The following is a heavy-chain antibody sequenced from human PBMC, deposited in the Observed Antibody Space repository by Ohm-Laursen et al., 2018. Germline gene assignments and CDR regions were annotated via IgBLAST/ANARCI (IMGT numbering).Heavy chain of an antibody. D-gene: IGHD3-16*02. V-gene: IGHV3-43D*04. CDR2: ISWDGGRS. J-gene: IGHJ6*02. CDR1: GFTFSSYA. Sequence: SLRLSCAASGFTFSSYAMYWVRQAPGKGLEWVSLISWDGGRSYFADSVKGRFTISRDNSKNSLYLQMNSLRAEDTAFYYCAKDIRPYDYVWVSYRSSYCMDAWGQGTTVTVSS. CDR3: AKDIRPYDYVWVSYRSSYCMDA.